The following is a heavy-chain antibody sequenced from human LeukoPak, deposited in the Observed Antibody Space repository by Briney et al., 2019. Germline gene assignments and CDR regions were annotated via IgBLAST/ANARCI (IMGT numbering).Heavy chain of an antibody. CDR2: ISSSGSTI. V-gene: IGHV3-48*02. D-gene: IGHD6-19*01. Sequence: GGSLRLSCAASGFTFSRYSFNWVRRAPGKGLEWVSYISSSGSTIHYADSVKGRFTISRDNAKNSLYLQMNSLRDEDTAVYYCAKVSVTGAYYFDYWGQGTLVTVSS. J-gene: IGHJ4*02. CDR1: GFTFSRYS. CDR3: AKVSVTGAYYFDY.